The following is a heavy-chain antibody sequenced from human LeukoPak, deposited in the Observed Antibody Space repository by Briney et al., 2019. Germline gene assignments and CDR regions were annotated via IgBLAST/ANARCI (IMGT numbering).Heavy chain of an antibody. CDR2: ISAYNGYT. CDR1: GYTFTSYG. Sequence: ASVKVSCKASGYTFTSYGISWVRQATGQGVEWMGWISAYNGYTNYAQKLQGRVTMTTDTSTSTAYLQLRSLRSADTAVYYCARRTYYYYDSSGYYPRFDPWGQGTLVTVSS. J-gene: IGHJ5*02. D-gene: IGHD3-22*01. V-gene: IGHV1-18*01. CDR3: ARRTYYYYDSSGYYPRFDP.